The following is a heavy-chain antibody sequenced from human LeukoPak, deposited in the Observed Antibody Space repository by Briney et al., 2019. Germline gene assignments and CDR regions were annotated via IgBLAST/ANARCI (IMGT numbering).Heavy chain of an antibody. D-gene: IGHD3-16*02. CDR3: AKGPDLIGRDYFDY. J-gene: IGHJ4*02. CDR2: ISYDGTIQ. Sequence: GGSLRLSCAASGFTFSISSMNWVRQAPGKGLEWVAVISYDGTIQYYADSVKGRFTISRDNPKNILFLQMNSLRAEDTAVYYCAKGPDLIGRDYFDYWGQGTLVTVSS. V-gene: IGHV3-30*18. CDR1: GFTFSISS.